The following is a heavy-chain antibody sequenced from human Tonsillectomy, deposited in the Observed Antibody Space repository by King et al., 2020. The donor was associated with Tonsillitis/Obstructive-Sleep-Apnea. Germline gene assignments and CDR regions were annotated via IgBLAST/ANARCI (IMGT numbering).Heavy chain of an antibody. CDR2: IDPSDSYT. CDR1: GYSFTSYW. CDR3: ASAGGYYSGMDV. V-gene: IGHV5-10-1*01. Sequence: QLVQSGAEVKKPGESLRISCKGSGYSFTSYWISWVRQMPGKGLEWRGRIDPSDSYTDYSPSFQGHVTISADKSISTAYLQWSSLKASDTAMYYCASAGGYYSGMDVWGHGTTVTVSS. J-gene: IGHJ6*02. D-gene: IGHD3-10*01.